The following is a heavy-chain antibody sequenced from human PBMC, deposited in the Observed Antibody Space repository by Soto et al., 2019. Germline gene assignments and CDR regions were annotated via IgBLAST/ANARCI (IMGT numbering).Heavy chain of an antibody. Sequence: GASVKVSCKASGYTFTSYYMHWVRQAPGQGLEWMGIINPSGGSTSYAQKFQGRVTMTRDTSTSTVYMELSSLRSEDTAVYYCARWTVDYYYYYGMDVWGQGTTVTV. V-gene: IGHV1-46*01. CDR2: INPSGGST. D-gene: IGHD5-12*01. CDR1: GYTFTSYY. J-gene: IGHJ6*02. CDR3: ARWTVDYYYYYGMDV.